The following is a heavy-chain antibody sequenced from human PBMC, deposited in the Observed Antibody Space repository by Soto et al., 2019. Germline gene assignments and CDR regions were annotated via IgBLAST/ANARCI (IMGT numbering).Heavy chain of an antibody. V-gene: IGHV3-30*03. CDR2: ISYDGTNK. J-gene: IGHJ4*02. Sequence: GGSLRLSCAASGFTFSSYGMHWVRQAPGKGLEWVAVISYDGTNKYYADSVKGRFTISRDNSKNTLYLQMNSLRPEDTAVYYCAREDSSCYWNGDYWGQGTLVTVSS. CDR1: GFTFSSYG. CDR3: AREDSSCYWNGDY. D-gene: IGHD3-22*01.